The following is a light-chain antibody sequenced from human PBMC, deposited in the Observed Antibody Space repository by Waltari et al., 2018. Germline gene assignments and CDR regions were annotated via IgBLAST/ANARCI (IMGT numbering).Light chain of an antibody. Sequence: EIVMTQSPATLSVSPGERATLSCRASQSVNSNLAWYQQKPGQAPRLLIYGASTRATGIPARFSGSGSGTEFTLTITNLQSEDSAVYFCQHYNIRPLTFGGVTKVAI. CDR2: GAS. V-gene: IGKV3-15*01. J-gene: IGKJ4*01. CDR3: QHYNIRPLT. CDR1: QSVNSN.